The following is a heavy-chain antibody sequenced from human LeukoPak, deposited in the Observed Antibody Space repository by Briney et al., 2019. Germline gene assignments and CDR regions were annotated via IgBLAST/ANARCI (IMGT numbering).Heavy chain of an antibody. D-gene: IGHD1-1*01. V-gene: IGHV3-21*01. CDR2: LSSSSNYI. CDR1: GFPLSSYT. Sequence: GGSLSLSCAASGFPLSSYTMNWVRQARGKGLEWVSSLSSSSNYIYYADSVKGGFTISRDNAKNSLYLQMNSLRAEDTAYYYCAREAYNAFDYWARGTLVTVSS. J-gene: IGHJ4*02. CDR3: AREAYNAFDY.